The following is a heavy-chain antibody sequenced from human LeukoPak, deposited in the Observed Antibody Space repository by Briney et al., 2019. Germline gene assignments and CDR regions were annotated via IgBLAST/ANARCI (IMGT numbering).Heavy chain of an antibody. J-gene: IGHJ3*02. CDR2: ISGSGGST. CDR1: GFTFSSYA. V-gene: IGHV3-23*01. CDR3: AKRKELRGAFDI. Sequence: GGSLRLSCAASGFTFSSYAMSWVRQAPGKGLEWVSAISGSGGSTYYAGSVKGRFTISRDNSKNTLYLQMNSLRAEDTAVYYCAKRKELRGAFDIWGQGTMVTVSS. D-gene: IGHD1-7*01.